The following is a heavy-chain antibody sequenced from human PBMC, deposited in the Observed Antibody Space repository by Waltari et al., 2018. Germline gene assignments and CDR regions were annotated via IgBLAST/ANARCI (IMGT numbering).Heavy chain of an antibody. Sequence: QAQLVESGGGVVQPGRSLRLSCAASGFSFSYYAMHWVRQAPGKGLEWVAVISSDGSNKYYADSVKGRFTISRDNSKNTLYLQMNSLRAEDTALYYCAKDHPYESSFWGQGTLVTVSS. J-gene: IGHJ4*02. D-gene: IGHD3-22*01. CDR2: ISSDGSNK. V-gene: IGHV3-30*18. CDR1: GFSFSYYA. CDR3: AKDHPYESSF.